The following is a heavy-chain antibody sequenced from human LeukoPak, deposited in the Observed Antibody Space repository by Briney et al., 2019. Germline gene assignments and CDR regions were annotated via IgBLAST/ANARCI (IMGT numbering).Heavy chain of an antibody. J-gene: IGHJ4*02. CDR2: IYHSGGT. Sequence: SGTLSLTCVVSGDSISSSKWWSWVRQPPGKGLEWIGEIYHSGGTNYNPSLKSRVTILVDKSKNQFSLNLSSVTVADTAVYYCARGASWYYFDYWGQGTLVTVSS. CDR1: GDSISSSKW. CDR3: ARGASWYYFDY. V-gene: IGHV4-4*02. D-gene: IGHD3-16*01.